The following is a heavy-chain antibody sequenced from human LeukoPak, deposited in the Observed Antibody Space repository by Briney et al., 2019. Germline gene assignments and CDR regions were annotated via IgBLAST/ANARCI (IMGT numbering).Heavy chain of an antibody. CDR3: ARGPGYSGYDWFPFDY. Sequence: PGGSLRLSCAASGFTVSSNYMSWVRQAPGKGLEWVSVIYSGGSTYYADSVKGRFTISRDNSKNTLYLKMNSLRAEDTAVYYCARGPGYSGYDWFPFDYWGQGTLVTVSS. J-gene: IGHJ4*02. CDR1: GFTVSSNY. D-gene: IGHD5-12*01. CDR2: IYSGGST. V-gene: IGHV3-53*01.